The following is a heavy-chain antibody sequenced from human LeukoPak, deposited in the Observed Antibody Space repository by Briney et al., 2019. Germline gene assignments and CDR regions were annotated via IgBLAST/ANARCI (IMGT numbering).Heavy chain of an antibody. Sequence: ASVKVSCKASGYTFTGYYMHWVRQAPGQGLEWMGGIIPIFGTANYAQKFQGRVTITTDESTSTAYMELSSLRSEDTAVYYCARVRGTYDRNWFDPWGQGTLVTVSS. CDR2: IIPIFGTA. D-gene: IGHD3-10*01. J-gene: IGHJ5*02. CDR1: GYTFTGYY. V-gene: IGHV1-69*05. CDR3: ARVRGTYDRNWFDP.